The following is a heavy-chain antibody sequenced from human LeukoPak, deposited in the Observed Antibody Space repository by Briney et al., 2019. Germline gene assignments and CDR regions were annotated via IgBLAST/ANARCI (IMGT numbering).Heavy chain of an antibody. CDR1: GYKFTGFY. J-gene: IGHJ4*02. Sequence: ASVKVSCKASGYKFTGFYLHWVRQAPGQGLEWMGGIIPIFGTANYAQKFQGRVTITADESTSTAYMELSSLRSEDTAVYYCARGDRVATTSSAVDYWGQGTLVTVSS. CDR2: IIPIFGTA. CDR3: ARGDRVATTSSAVDY. D-gene: IGHD5-24*01. V-gene: IGHV1-69*13.